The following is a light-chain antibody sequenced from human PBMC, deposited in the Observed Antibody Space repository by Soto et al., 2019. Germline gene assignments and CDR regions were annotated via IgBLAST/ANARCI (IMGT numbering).Light chain of an antibody. CDR2: AAS. CDR3: QQNYRATPWT. V-gene: IGKV1-39*01. CDR1: QSISRY. Sequence: DIQMTQSPSSLSASAGDRITITCRASQSISRYLNWYQHKPGKAPKLLINAASSLERGVPSRFSGGGSGTDFTLNISSLQPDDFANYYCQQNYRATPWTFGQGTKVDIK. J-gene: IGKJ1*01.